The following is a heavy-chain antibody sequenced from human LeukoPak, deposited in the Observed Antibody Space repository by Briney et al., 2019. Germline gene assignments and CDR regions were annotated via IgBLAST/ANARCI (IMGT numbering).Heavy chain of an antibody. V-gene: IGHV3-23*01. D-gene: IGHD3-22*01. CDR3: AKILGYDSSGYYYYGMDV. CDR2: ISGSGGDT. J-gene: IGHJ6*02. Sequence: GGSLRLSCAASGFTFSSFPMTWVRQAPGKGLEGVSSISGSGGDTYYTDSVKGRFTISRDNSKNTLYLQMNSLRAEDTAVYYCAKILGYDSSGYYYYGMDVWGQGTTVTVSS. CDR1: GFTFSSFP.